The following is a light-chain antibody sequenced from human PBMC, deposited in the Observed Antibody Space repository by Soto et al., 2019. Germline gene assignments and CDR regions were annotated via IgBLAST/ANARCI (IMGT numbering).Light chain of an antibody. Sequence: EIVLTQSPGTVSVSPGERSTLSVMSSQSVSSTYLAWYQHKPGQAPRLLIYGASKRATGIPARFSGSGSGTNLTLTISSLEPEDFAVYYCQQRRSWQVTFGQGTRLEI. V-gene: IGKV3D-20*02. CDR3: QQRRSWQVT. CDR2: GAS. CDR1: QSVSSTY. J-gene: IGKJ5*01.